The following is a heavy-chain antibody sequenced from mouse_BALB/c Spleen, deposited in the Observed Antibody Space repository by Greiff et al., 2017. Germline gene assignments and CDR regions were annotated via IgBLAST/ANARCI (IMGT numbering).Heavy chain of an antibody. CDR2: IDPENGDT. J-gene: IGHJ4*01. Sequence: VQLKQSGAELVRSGASVKLSCTASGFNIKDYYMHWVKQRPEQGLEWIGWIDPENGDTEYAPKFQGKATMTADTSSNTAYLQLSSLTSEDTAVYYCNAPSLLSPMDYWGQGTSVTVSS. V-gene: IGHV14-4*02. D-gene: IGHD2-1*01. CDR1: GFNIKDYY. CDR3: NAPSLLSPMDY.